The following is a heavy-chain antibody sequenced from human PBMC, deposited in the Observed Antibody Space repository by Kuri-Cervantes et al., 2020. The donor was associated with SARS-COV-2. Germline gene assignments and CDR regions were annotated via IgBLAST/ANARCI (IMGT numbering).Heavy chain of an antibody. CDR1: GGSISSSSYY. CDR2: IYYSGST. D-gene: IGHD3-3*01. Sequence: GSLRLSCTVSGGSISSSSYYWGWIRQPPGKGLEWIGSIYYSGSTYYNPSLKSRVTISADTSKNQFSLKLSSVTAADTAVYYCATSGYYDFWSGYYFDYWGQGTLVTVSS. V-gene: IGHV4-39*01. J-gene: IGHJ4*02. CDR3: ATSGYYDFWSGYYFDY.